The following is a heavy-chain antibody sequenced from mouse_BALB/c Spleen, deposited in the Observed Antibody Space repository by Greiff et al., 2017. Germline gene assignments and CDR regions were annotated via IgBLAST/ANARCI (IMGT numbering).Heavy chain of an antibody. CDR1: GYTFTSYW. CDR3: ARRYYGSSYDAMDY. CDR2: IYPGDGDT. V-gene: IGHV1-87*01. J-gene: IGHJ4*01. D-gene: IGHD1-1*01. Sequence: VQLQQSGAELARPGASVKLSCKASGYTFTSYWMQWVKQRPGQGLEWIGAIYPGDGDTRYTQKFKGKATLTADKSSSTAYMQLSSLASEDSAVYYCARRYYGSSYDAMDYWGQGTSVTVSS.